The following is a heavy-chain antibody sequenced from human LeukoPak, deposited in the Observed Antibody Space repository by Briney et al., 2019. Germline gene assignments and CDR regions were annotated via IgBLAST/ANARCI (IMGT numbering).Heavy chain of an antibody. CDR3: ARAHYYDSSGLDF. D-gene: IGHD3-22*01. CDR1: GFTFSSYE. J-gene: IGHJ4*02. CDR2: ISSSGSTI. V-gene: IGHV3-48*03. Sequence: GGSLRLSCAASGFTFSSYEMNWVRQAPGRGREWVSYISSSGSTIYYADSLKGRFTISRDNAKNSLYLQMNSLIAEDTAVYYCARAHYYDSSGLDFWGQGTLVTVSS.